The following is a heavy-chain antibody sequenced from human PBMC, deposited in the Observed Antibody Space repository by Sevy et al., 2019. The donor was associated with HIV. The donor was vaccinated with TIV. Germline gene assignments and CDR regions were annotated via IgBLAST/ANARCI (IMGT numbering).Heavy chain of an antibody. Sequence: GGSLRLSCAASGFTFSDFGMQWVRQAPGKGLQWVAVIWNDGSNKYYADSVKGRFTTSRDNSSNTLYLQMNSLRAEDTAVYYCAREVRGEGIRPGDLDYWGQGTLVTVSS. CDR3: AREVRGEGIRPGDLDY. D-gene: IGHD3-10*01. V-gene: IGHV3-33*01. J-gene: IGHJ4*02. CDR2: IWNDGSNK. CDR1: GFTFSDFG.